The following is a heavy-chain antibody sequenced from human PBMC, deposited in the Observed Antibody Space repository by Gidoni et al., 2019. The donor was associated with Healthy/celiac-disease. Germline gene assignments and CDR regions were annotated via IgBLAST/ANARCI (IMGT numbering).Heavy chain of an antibody. CDR2: IGTAGDT. CDR3: ARAPHSSSWYPQYYFDY. Sequence: EVQLVESGGGLVQPGGSRRLSCTASGFTFSSYDMHWVRQATGKGLGWVSAIGTAGDTYYPGSVKGRFTISRENAKNSLYLQMNSLRAGDTAVYYCARAPHSSSWYPQYYFDYWGQGTLVTVSS. CDR1: GFTFSSYD. V-gene: IGHV3-13*01. D-gene: IGHD6-13*01. J-gene: IGHJ4*02.